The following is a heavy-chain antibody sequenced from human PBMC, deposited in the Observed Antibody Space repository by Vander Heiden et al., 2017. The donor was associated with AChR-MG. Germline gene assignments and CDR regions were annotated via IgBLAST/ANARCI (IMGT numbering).Heavy chain of an antibody. J-gene: IGHJ6*03. Sequence: DVQPVESGGGLAQPGGSLRLSCESSGLILGTTPMPWVRQVVGKGLGGVSGSGTLGETYYADSVKGRFTISRDNATKSLYLQMDGLRVGDTAVYYCVRARGIDLSAQQTGHMDAWGRGTTVIVSS. CDR3: VRARGIDLSAQQTGHMDA. CDR1: GLILGTTP. CDR2: SGTLGET. V-gene: IGHV3-13*01. D-gene: IGHD6-13*01.